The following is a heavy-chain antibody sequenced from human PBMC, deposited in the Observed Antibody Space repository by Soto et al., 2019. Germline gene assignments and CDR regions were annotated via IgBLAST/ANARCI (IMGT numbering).Heavy chain of an antibody. Sequence: ASVKVSCKASGGTFSSYAISWVRQAPGQGLEWMGGIIPIFGTANYARKFQGRVTITADESTSTAYMELSSLRSEDTAVYYCARVLHYYGSGSLYGMDVWGQGTTVTVSS. CDR2: IIPIFGTA. V-gene: IGHV1-69*13. D-gene: IGHD3-10*01. J-gene: IGHJ6*02. CDR3: ARVLHYYGSGSLYGMDV. CDR1: GGTFSSYA.